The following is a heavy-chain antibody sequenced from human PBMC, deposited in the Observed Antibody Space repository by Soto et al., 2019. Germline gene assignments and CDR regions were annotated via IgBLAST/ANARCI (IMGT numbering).Heavy chain of an antibody. V-gene: IGHV1-18*01. J-gene: IGHJ4*02. CDR2: ISAYNGNT. D-gene: IGHD3-22*01. Sequence: ASVKVSCKASGYTFTSYGISWVRQAPGQXLEWMGWISAYNGNTNYAQKLQGRVTMTTDTSTSTAYMELRSLRSDDTAVYYCARVDNYYDSSGPLPYFDYWGQGTLVTVSS. CDR1: GYTFTSYG. CDR3: ARVDNYYDSSGPLPYFDY.